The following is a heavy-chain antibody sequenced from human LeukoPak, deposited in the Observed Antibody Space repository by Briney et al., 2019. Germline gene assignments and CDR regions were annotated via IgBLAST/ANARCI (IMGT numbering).Heavy chain of an antibody. Sequence: PGGSLRLSCAASGFTFDDYTMHWVRQAPGKGLEWVSLISWDGGSTYYADSVKGRFTISRDNSKNSLYLQMNSLRTEDTALYYCAKDKDSSSWSFDYWGQGTLVTVSS. D-gene: IGHD6-13*01. CDR2: ISWDGGST. CDR1: GFTFDDYT. CDR3: AKDKDSSSWSFDY. J-gene: IGHJ4*02. V-gene: IGHV3-43*01.